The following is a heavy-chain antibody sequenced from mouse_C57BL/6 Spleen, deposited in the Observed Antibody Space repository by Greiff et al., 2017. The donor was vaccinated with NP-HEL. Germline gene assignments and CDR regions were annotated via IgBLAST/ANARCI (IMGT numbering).Heavy chain of an antibody. CDR1: GYTFTSYW. Sequence: QVQLQQPGAELVRPGSSVKLSCKASGYTFTSYWMHWVKQRPIQGLEWIGNIDPSDSETHYNQKFKDKATLTVDKSSSTAYMQLSSLTSEDSAVYYCARLGLQDMDFDYWGQGTTLTVSS. D-gene: IGHD3-2*01. J-gene: IGHJ2*01. CDR2: IDPSDSET. CDR3: ARLGLQDMDFDY. V-gene: IGHV1-52*01.